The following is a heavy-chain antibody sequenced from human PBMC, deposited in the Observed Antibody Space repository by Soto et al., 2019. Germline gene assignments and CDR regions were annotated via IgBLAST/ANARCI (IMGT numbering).Heavy chain of an antibody. Sequence: LSLTCTVSGGSISSGGYYWSWIRQHPGKGLEWIGYIYYSGSTYYNPSLKSRVTISVDTSKNQFSLKLSSVTAADTAVYYCARDRVFWSGCSQEDIDYYYYGMDVWGQGTTVTVSS. CDR2: IYYSGST. V-gene: IGHV4-31*03. CDR1: GGSISSGGYY. CDR3: ARDRVFWSGCSQEDIDYYYYGMDV. J-gene: IGHJ6*02. D-gene: IGHD3-3*01.